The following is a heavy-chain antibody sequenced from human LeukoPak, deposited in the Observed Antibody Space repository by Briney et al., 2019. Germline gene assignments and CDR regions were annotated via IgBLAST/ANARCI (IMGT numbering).Heavy chain of an antibody. V-gene: IGHV4-39*07. CDR1: GGSISSSSYY. CDR3: ARVMSSGWRYYFDY. Sequence: SETLSLTCTVSGGSISSSSYYWGWIRQPPGKGLEWIGSIYYSGSTYYNPSLKSRVTISVDTSKNQFSLKLSSVTAADTAVYYCARVMSSGWRYYFDYWGQGTLVTVSS. J-gene: IGHJ4*02. CDR2: IYYSGST. D-gene: IGHD6-19*01.